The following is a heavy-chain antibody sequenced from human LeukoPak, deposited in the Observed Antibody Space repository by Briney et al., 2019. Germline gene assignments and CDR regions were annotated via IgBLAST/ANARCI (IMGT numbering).Heavy chain of an antibody. CDR3: AKPLTITDPLRYFDL. D-gene: IGHD5-24*01. CDR1: GFTFISYA. V-gene: IGHV3-23*01. CDR2: ISGSGGST. J-gene: IGHJ2*01. Sequence: GSLRLSCAASGFTFISYAMSGVRQAPGKGLEWVAAISGSGGSTYYADSVKGRFTISRDNSKNPLYLQMNSLRAEDTAIYYCAKPLTITDPLRYFDLWGRGTLVTVSS.